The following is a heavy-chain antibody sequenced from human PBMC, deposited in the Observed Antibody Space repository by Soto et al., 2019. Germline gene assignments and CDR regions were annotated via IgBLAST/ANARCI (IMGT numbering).Heavy chain of an antibody. D-gene: IGHD3-22*01. Sequence: EVQLVESGGGLVQPGESLRLSCAASGFTFSDYWMTWVRQAPGKGLEWVANIKKDESKKSYLDSVRGRFTISRDNARNSLYLQMDRLRVEDMALYYCARDVSPGSGPYYLDPFHMWGQGTMVTVSS. CDR1: GFTFSDYW. V-gene: IGHV3-7*05. CDR2: IKKDESKK. J-gene: IGHJ3*02. CDR3: ARDVSPGSGPYYLDPFHM.